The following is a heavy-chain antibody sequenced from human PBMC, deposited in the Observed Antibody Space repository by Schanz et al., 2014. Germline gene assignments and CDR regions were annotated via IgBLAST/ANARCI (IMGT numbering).Heavy chain of an antibody. Sequence: EVQLVESGGGLVQPGGSLRLSCATSGFTFSTYAMSWVRQAPGKGPEWFSAISGSGRDTYYADSVKGRFTISRDNSKNTLYLQINSLRAEDTAVYYCAKNSFASSSDIDYWGQGTLVTVSS. V-gene: IGHV3-23*04. D-gene: IGHD1-7*01. J-gene: IGHJ4*02. CDR2: ISGSGRDT. CDR1: GFTFSTYA. CDR3: AKNSFASSSDIDY.